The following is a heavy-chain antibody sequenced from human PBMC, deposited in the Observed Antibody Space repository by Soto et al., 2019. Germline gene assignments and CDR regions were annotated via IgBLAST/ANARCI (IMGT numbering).Heavy chain of an antibody. J-gene: IGHJ4*02. CDR3: AKMTRGYTYGLDY. V-gene: IGHV3-30*18. Sequence: QLVESGGGVVQPGRSLRLSCETSGFTFRSYGMDWVRQAPGKGLEWVAVISFDGSDIYYADSVRGRFTISRDNSKSTLHLQMNRLRAEDTAVYYCAKMTRGYTYGLDYWGQGTLVTVSS. CDR2: ISFDGSDI. CDR1: GFTFRSYG. D-gene: IGHD5-12*01.